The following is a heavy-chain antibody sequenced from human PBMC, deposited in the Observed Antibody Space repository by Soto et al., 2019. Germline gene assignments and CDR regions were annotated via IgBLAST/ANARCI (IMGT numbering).Heavy chain of an antibody. CDR1: GYSFTSYY. V-gene: IGHV1-46*01. D-gene: IGHD5-18*01. Sequence: GASVKVSCKASGYSFTSYYMHWVRQAPGQGLEWMGIINPSGGSTSYAQKFQGRVTMTRDTSTSTVYMELSSLRSEDTAVYYCARDSPDTAMVDYYCYGMDVWGQGTTVTVSS. CDR2: INPSGGST. J-gene: IGHJ6*02. CDR3: ARDSPDTAMVDYYCYGMDV.